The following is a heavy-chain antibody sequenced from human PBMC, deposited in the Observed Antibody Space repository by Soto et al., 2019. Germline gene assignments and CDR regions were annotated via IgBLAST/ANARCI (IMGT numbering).Heavy chain of an antibody. CDR3: AKSDSNYGYNWFDP. CDR2: ISYDGNNK. V-gene: IGHV3-30*18. CDR1: GFTFSSYG. Sequence: QVQLVESGGGVVQPGRSLRLSCAASGFTFSSYGMHWVRQAPGKGLEWVALISYDGNNKFYADSVKGRFTISRDNSKNTLYLQMNSLRAEDTAVYYCAKSDSNYGYNWFDPWRQGPLVTVSS. D-gene: IGHD4-4*01. J-gene: IGHJ5*02.